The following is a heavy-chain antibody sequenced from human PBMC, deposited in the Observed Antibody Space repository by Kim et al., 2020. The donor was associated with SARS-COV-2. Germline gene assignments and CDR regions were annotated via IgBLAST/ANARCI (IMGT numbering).Heavy chain of an antibody. V-gene: IGHV4-61*01. CDR1: GGSVSSGSYY. Sequence: SETLSLTCTVSGGSVSSGSYYWSWIRQPPGKGLEWIGYIYYSGSTNYNPSLKSRVTISVDTSKNQFSLKLSSVTAADTAVYYCASFLYYYGSGSYTDHDYWGQGTLVTVSS. J-gene: IGHJ4*02. CDR3: ASFLYYYGSGSYTDHDY. D-gene: IGHD3-10*01. CDR2: IYYSGST.